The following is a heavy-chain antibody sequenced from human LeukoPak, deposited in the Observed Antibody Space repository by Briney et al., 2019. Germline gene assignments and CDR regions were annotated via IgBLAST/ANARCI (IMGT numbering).Heavy chain of an antibody. CDR2: ISYDGSNK. Sequence: GRSLRLSCAASGFTFSSYGMHWVRQAPGKGLEWVAVISYDGSNKYYADSVKGRFTISRDNSKNTLYLQMNSLRAEDTAVYYCAKDYRSGSYYNTWEFYGMDVWGQGTTVTVSS. CDR1: GFTFSSYG. CDR3: AKDYRSGSYYNTWEFYGMDV. J-gene: IGHJ6*02. V-gene: IGHV3-30*18. D-gene: IGHD3-10*01.